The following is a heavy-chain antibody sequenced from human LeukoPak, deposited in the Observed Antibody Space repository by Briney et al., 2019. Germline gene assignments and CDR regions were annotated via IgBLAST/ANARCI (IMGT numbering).Heavy chain of an antibody. D-gene: IGHD2-15*01. CDR2: ISYDGSNK. J-gene: IGHJ4*02. Sequence: PGGSLRLSCAASGFTFSSYGMHWVRQAPGKGLEWVAVISYDGSNKYYADSVKGRFTISRDNSKNTLYLQMNSLSIEDTAIYYCTAEGIGPYSGYLHSWGQGALVTVSS. CDR1: GFTFSSYG. V-gene: IGHV3-30*03. CDR3: TAEGIGPYSGYLHS.